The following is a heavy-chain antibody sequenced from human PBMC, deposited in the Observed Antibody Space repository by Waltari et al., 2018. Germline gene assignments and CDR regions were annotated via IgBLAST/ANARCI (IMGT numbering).Heavy chain of an antibody. CDR3: ARGITGTTGDYFDY. CDR2: INPNSGGT. Sequence: HVQVVQSGAEVKRPGASLKVSCQASGYTFTGYYMHWVRQAPGQGLEWMGWINPNSGGTNYAQKFQGRVTMTRDTSISTAYMELSRLRSDDTAVYYCARGITGTTGDYFDYWGQGTLVTVSS. D-gene: IGHD1-7*01. V-gene: IGHV1-2*02. CDR1: GYTFTGYY. J-gene: IGHJ4*02.